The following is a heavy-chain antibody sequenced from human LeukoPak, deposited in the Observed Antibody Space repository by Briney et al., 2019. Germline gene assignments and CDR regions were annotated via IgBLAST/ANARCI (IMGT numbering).Heavy chain of an antibody. D-gene: IGHD6-19*01. CDR2: IKQDGSEK. Sequence: GGSLRLSCAASGFPFSTYWMSWVRQAPGKGVEGVANIKQDGSEKYYADSVKGRFTVSRDNAKNSLYLQMNSLRAEDTAVYYCARDRAGDKASFDYWGQGILVSVSS. CDR1: GFPFSTYW. CDR3: ARDRAGDKASFDY. V-gene: IGHV3-7*01. J-gene: IGHJ4*02.